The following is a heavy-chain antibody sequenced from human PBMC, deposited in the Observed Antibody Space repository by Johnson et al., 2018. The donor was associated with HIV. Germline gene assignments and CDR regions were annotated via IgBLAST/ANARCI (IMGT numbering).Heavy chain of an antibody. CDR3: ARQQPSSVKGAFDI. D-gene: IGHD6-13*01. V-gene: IGHV3-30*02. CDR1: GFTFGDYH. Sequence: HVQLVESGGGLVTPGGSLRLSCAASGFTFGDYHMNWIRQAPGKGLEWVAFIRYDGSNKYYADSVKGRFTISRDNSKNTLYLQMNSLRAEDTAVYYCARQQPSSVKGAFDIWGQGTMVTVSS. CDR2: IRYDGSNK. J-gene: IGHJ3*02.